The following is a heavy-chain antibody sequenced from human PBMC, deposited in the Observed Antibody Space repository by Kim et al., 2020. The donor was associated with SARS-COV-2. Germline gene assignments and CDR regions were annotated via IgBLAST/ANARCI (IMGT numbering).Heavy chain of an antibody. Sequence: GGSLRLSCAASGFTFSGYSMNWVRQAPAKGLEWVSYISSSSPIFYADAVKGRFTVSRDNAKNSLYLQMNSLRDEDTAVYFCGRCPTAAPGGVDYWGQGAL. V-gene: IGHV3-48*02. CDR1: GFTFSGYS. D-gene: IGHD2-21*01. J-gene: IGHJ4*02. CDR2: ISSSSPI. CDR3: GRCPTAAPGGVDY.